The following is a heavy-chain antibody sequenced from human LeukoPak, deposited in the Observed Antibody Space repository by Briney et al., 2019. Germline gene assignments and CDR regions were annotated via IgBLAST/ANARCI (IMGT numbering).Heavy chain of an antibody. CDR3: ARGGHRTYYYDSSGANWFDP. Sequence: GGSLRLSCAASGFTFSSYAMHWVRQAPGKGLEWVAVISYDGSNKYYADSVKGRFTISRDNSKNTLCLQMNSLRAEDTAVYYCARGGHRTYYYDSSGANWFDPWGQGTLVTVSS. V-gene: IGHV3-30-3*01. CDR2: ISYDGSNK. J-gene: IGHJ5*02. D-gene: IGHD3-22*01. CDR1: GFTFSSYA.